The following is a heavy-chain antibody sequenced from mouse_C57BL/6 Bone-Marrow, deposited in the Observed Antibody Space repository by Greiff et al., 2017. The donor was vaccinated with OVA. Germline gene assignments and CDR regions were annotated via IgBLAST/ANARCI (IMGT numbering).Heavy chain of an antibody. CDR3: ARRLYDSRDWFAY. CDR2: IHPNSGST. Sequence: VQLQQPGAELVKPGASVKLSCKASGYTFTSYWMHWVKQRPGQGLEWIGMIHPNSGSTNYNEKFKSKATLTVDKSSSTAYMQLSSLTSEDSAVYYCARRLYDSRDWFAYWGQGTLVTVSA. D-gene: IGHD2-3*01. V-gene: IGHV1-64*01. CDR1: GYTFTSYW. J-gene: IGHJ3*01.